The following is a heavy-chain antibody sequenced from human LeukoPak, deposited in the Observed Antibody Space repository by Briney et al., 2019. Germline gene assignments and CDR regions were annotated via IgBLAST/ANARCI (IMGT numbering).Heavy chain of an antibody. CDR3: ARAFPYGGNFGHGVTIGY. V-gene: IGHV4-39*01. CDR1: GGSISSSSYY. Sequence: PPETLSLTCTVPGGSISSSSYYWGWIRQPPGKGLEWIGSIYYSGSTYYNPSLKSRVTISVDTSKNQFSLKLSSVTAADTAMYYCARAFPYGGNFGHGVTIGYWGQGTLVTVSS. J-gene: IGHJ4*02. CDR2: IYYSGST. D-gene: IGHD4-23*01.